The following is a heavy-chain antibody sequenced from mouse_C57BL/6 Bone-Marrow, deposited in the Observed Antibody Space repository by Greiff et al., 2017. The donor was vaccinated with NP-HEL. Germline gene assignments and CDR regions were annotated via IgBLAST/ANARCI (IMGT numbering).Heavy chain of an antibody. Sequence: QVQLQQSGAELAKPGASVKLSCKASGYTFTSYWMHWVKQRPGQGLEWIGYINPSSGYTKYNQKFKDKATLTAEKASSTAYMQLLSLTYEDAAVYSCARMVSYDEKAWFAYWGQGTLVTVSA. J-gene: IGHJ3*01. CDR1: GYTFTSYW. CDR2: INPSSGYT. D-gene: IGHD2-12*01. CDR3: ARMVSYDEKAWFAY. V-gene: IGHV1-7*01.